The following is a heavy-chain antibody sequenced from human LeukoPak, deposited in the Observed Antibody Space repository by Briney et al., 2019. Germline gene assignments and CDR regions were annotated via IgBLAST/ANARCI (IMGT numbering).Heavy chain of an antibody. CDR3: ARDLGMTDGDYVSYFDY. CDR1: GFTFSRYE. Sequence: PGRSLRLSCAASGFTFSRYELNWVRQAPGKGLGWVSYISSSGSIIYYADSVKGRFTISRDNAKNSLYLQMNSLRAEDTAVYYCARDLGMTDGDYVSYFDYWGQGTLVTVSS. D-gene: IGHD4-17*01. J-gene: IGHJ4*02. CDR2: ISSSGSII. V-gene: IGHV3-48*03.